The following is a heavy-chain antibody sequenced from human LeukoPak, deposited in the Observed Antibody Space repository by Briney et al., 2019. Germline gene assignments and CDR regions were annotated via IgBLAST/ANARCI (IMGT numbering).Heavy chain of an antibody. Sequence: GGSLRLSCAASGFTFSSYGMHWVRQAPGKGLEWVAFIRYDGSNKYYADSVKGRFTISRDNSKNTLYLQMNSLRAEDTAVYYCARDRVVGASNLDYWGQGTLVTVSS. CDR3: ARDRVVGASNLDY. CDR2: IRYDGSNK. D-gene: IGHD1-26*01. CDR1: GFTFSSYG. J-gene: IGHJ4*02. V-gene: IGHV3-30*02.